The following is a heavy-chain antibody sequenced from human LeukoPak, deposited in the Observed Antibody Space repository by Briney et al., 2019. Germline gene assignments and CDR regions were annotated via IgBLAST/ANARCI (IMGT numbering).Heavy chain of an antibody. V-gene: IGHV4-4*03. D-gene: IGHD1-1*01. CDR3: ARVNINNWHSCDY. CDR1: GGSISSNNW. J-gene: IGHJ4*02. CDR2: IYHSGSP. Sequence: PETLSLTCAVSGGSISSNNWWGWVRQPPGKGLEWIGEIYHSGSPNYNPSLKSRVTISVDKSRNHFSLNLSSVTAADTAVYYCARVNINNWHSCDYWGQGTLVTVSS.